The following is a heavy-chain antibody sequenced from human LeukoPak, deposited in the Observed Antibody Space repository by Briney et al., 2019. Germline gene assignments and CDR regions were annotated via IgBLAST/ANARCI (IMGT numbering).Heavy chain of an antibody. CDR1: GFTFSSYA. D-gene: IGHD2-15*01. J-gene: IGHJ3*02. CDR2: ISGSGSGGST. Sequence: GGSLRLSCAASGFTFSSYAMSWVRQAPGKGLEWVSGISGSGSGGSTYYADSVKGRFTISRDNSKNTLYLQMNSLRAEDTAVYYCAKQGCSGGSCSYAFDIWGQGTMVTVSS. V-gene: IGHV3-23*01. CDR3: AKQGCSGGSCSYAFDI.